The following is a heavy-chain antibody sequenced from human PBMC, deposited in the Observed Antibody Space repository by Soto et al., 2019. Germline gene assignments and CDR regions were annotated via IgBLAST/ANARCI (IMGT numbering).Heavy chain of an antibody. CDR2: MNPNSGNT. J-gene: IGHJ6*03. CDR1: GYSFTRYD. V-gene: IGHV1-8*01. CDR3: ARVDPGPYYYYYYMDV. D-gene: IGHD2-8*02. Sequence: GASVKVSCKASGYSFTRYDINWVRQATGQGLEWMGWMNPNSGNTGYAQKFQGRVTMTRNTSISTAYMELSSLRSEDTAVYYCARVDPGPYYYYYYMDVWGKGTTVTVSS.